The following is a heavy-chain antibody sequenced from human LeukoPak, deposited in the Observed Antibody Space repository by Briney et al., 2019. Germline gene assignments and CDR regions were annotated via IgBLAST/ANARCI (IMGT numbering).Heavy chain of an antibody. D-gene: IGHD3-22*01. V-gene: IGHV1-8*01. J-gene: IGHJ5*02. CDR1: GYTFTSYD. CDR2: MNPNSGHT. CDR3: ARTHYYVSSGDNWFDP. Sequence: GASVKVSCKASGYTFTSYDINWVRQATGQGLEWMGWMNPNSGHTGYAQKFQGRVSMTRNTSITTAYMELSSLRSEDTAVYYCARTHYYVSSGDNWFDPWGQGTLVTVSS.